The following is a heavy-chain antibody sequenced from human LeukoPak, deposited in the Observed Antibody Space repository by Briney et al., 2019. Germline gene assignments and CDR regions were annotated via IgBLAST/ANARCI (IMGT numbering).Heavy chain of an antibody. J-gene: IGHJ4*02. CDR2: IYPGDSDT. CDR1: GYSVTSYW. CDR3: ARSLATYYDILTGPND. Sequence: GESLKISCKGSGYSVTSYWIGWVRQMPGKGLEWMGIIYPGDSDTRYSPSFQGQVTISADKSISTAYLQWSSLKASDTAMYYCARSLATYYDILTGPNDWGQGTLVTVSS. D-gene: IGHD3-9*01. V-gene: IGHV5-51*01.